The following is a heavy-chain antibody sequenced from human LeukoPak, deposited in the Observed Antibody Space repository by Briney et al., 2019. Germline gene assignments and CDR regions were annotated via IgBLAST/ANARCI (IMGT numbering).Heavy chain of an antibody. J-gene: IGHJ4*02. D-gene: IGHD1-26*01. CDR1: GGSISSYY. CDR2: IYYSGST. V-gene: IGHV4-59*01. Sequence: SETLSLTCTVSGGSISSYYWSWIRQPPGKGLEWIGYIYYSGSTNYNPSLKSRVTISVDTSKNQFSLKLSSVTAADTAVYYCARVGSGSYIDYWGQGTLATVSS. CDR3: ARVGSGSYIDY.